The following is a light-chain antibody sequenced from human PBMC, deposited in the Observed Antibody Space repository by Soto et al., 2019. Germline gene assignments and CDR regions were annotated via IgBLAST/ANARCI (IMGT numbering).Light chain of an antibody. CDR1: QAISSA. Sequence: IQLTQSPSSLSASVGDRVTITCRAGQAISSALAWYQQKPGKAPKLLLYDASSLDAGVPSRFSGSGSGTDFTLSITSLRPEDFATYYYQQFNDFPLTFGGGTKVQIK. CDR2: DAS. V-gene: IGKV1D-13*01. CDR3: QQFNDFPLT. J-gene: IGKJ4*01.